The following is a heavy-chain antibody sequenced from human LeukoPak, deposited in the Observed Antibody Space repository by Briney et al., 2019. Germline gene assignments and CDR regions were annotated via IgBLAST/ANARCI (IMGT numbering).Heavy chain of an antibody. V-gene: IGHV3-15*01. CDR1: GFTFSNAW. CDR2: IKSKTDGGTT. D-gene: IGHD6-13*01. Sequence: GGSLRLSCAASGFTFSNAWMSWVRQAPGKGLEWVGRIKSKTDGGTTDYAAPVKGRFTISRDDSKNTLYLQMNSLKTEDTAVYYCTTLFRIAAAGTNDYYYYYYMDVWGKGTTVTVSS. J-gene: IGHJ6*03. CDR3: TTLFRIAAAGTNDYYYYYYMDV.